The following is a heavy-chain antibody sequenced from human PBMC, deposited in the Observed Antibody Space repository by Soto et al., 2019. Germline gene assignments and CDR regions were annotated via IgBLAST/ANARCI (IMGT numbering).Heavy chain of an antibody. CDR2: IGSDGTAI. J-gene: IGHJ4*02. Sequence: EVQLLESGGWLVQHGGSLRLSCAASGFTFSSYAMSWVRQAPGKGLEWVSAIGSDGTAIQYADSVKGRFTISRDNSKNTLYLQMNSLRAEDTAVYYCAKDGGFLEWLLLGNFDYWGQGTLVTVSS. CDR1: GFTFSSYA. D-gene: IGHD3-3*01. V-gene: IGHV3-23*01. CDR3: AKDGGFLEWLLLGNFDY.